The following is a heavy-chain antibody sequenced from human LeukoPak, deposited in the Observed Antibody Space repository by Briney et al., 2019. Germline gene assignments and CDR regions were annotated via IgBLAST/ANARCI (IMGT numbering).Heavy chain of an antibody. V-gene: IGHV3-23*01. CDR3: AKDLSGSYFFDY. J-gene: IGHJ4*02. CDR2: ISVGGAKT. D-gene: IGHD1-26*01. CDR1: GCTFTNYA. Sequence: GGSLRLSCAASGCTFTNYAMTWVRQATGKGLEWVSAISVGGAKTHYADSVRGRFTISRDDSKKTLYLQMSSLRAEDTAVYYCAKDLSGSYFFDYWGQGTLVTVSS.